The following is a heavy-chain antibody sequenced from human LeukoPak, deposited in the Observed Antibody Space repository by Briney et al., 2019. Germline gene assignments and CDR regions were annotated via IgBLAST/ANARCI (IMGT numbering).Heavy chain of an antibody. CDR3: ARGVTFFAALAFGF. J-gene: IGHJ4*02. CDR1: GGSISSYY. CDR2: IYYSGST. Sequence: SETLSLTCTVSGGSISSYYWSWIRQPPGKGLEWIGYIYYSGSTNYNPSLKSRVTISVDTSKNQFSLKLSSVTAADTAVYYCARGVTFFAALAFGFWSQGTLVTVSS. V-gene: IGHV4-59*13. D-gene: IGHD3-3*01.